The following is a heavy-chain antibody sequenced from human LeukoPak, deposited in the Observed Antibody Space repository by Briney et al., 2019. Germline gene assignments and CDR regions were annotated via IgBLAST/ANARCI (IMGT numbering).Heavy chain of an antibody. CDR2: IRSKAYGGTT. J-gene: IGHJ4*02. V-gene: IGHV3-49*04. CDR3: NRVQLWLPEDY. Sequence: GGSLRLSCTASGFTFGDYAMSWVRQAPGKGLVWVGFIRSKAYGGTTEYAASVKGRFTISRDDSKSIAYLQMNSLKTEDTAVYYCNRVQLWLPEDYWGQGTLVTVSS. D-gene: IGHD5-18*01. CDR1: GFTFGDYA.